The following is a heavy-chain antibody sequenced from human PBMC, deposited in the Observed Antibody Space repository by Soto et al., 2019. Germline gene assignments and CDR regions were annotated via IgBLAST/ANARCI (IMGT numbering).Heavy chain of an antibody. CDR2: IIPIFGTA. CDR1: GGTFSSYA. V-gene: IGHV1-69*13. Sequence: ASVKVSCKASGGTFSSYAISWVRQAPGQGLEWMGGIIPIFGTANYAQKFQGRVTITADESTSTAYMELSSPISEDTAVHYCARHHLCSSTSCYLGYWGQGTLVTVSS. CDR3: ARHHLCSSTSCYLGY. D-gene: IGHD2-2*01. J-gene: IGHJ4*02.